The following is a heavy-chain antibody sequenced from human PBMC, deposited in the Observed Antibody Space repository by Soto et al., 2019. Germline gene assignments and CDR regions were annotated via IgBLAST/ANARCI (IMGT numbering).Heavy chain of an antibody. D-gene: IGHD4-4*01. CDR3: ARNGWGMATVGM. V-gene: IGHV3-53*01. J-gene: IGHJ4*02. CDR2: IYSGGGT. CDR1: GFTVSNNY. Sequence: EVQLVESGGGLVQPGGSLRLSCAASGFTVSNNYMNWFRLAPGKGLEWVSLIYSGGGTYYADSVKGRFTISRDNSKNTLDLQMNSLRAEDTAVYYCARNGWGMATVGMWGPGTLVTVSS.